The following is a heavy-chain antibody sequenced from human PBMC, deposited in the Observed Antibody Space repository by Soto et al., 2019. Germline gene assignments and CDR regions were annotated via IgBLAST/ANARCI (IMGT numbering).Heavy chain of an antibody. Sequence: GGSLRLSCAASGFTFSSYGMHWVRQAPGKGLEWVAVIWYDGSNKYYADSVKGRFTISRDNSKNTLYLQMNSLRAEDTAVYYCARDRRGYCSGGSCYPVDYWGQGTLVTVSS. J-gene: IGHJ4*02. CDR3: ARDRRGYCSGGSCYPVDY. V-gene: IGHV3-33*01. D-gene: IGHD2-15*01. CDR1: GFTFSSYG. CDR2: IWYDGSNK.